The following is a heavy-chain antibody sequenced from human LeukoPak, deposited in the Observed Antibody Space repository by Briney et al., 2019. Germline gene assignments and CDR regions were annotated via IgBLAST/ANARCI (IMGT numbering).Heavy chain of an antibody. CDR3: ARAGGYYDSSGPNYSCYYGMDV. V-gene: IGHV7-4-1*02. CDR2: INTNTGNP. J-gene: IGHJ6*02. Sequence: ASVKVSCKASGYTFTSYAMNWVRQAPGQGLEWMGWINTNTGNPTYAQGFTGRFVFSLDTSVSTAYLQISSLKAEDTAVYYCARAGGYYDSSGPNYSCYYGMDVWGQGTTVTVSS. CDR1: GYTFTSYA. D-gene: IGHD3-22*01.